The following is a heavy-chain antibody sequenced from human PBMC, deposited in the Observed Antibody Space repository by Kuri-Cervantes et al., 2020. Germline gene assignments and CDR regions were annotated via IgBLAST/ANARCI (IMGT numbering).Heavy chain of an antibody. J-gene: IGHJ6*02. D-gene: IGHD3-10*01. CDR1: GFTFDDYA. CDR3: AKSPGGWGPVETYGSGRGGMDV. Sequence: GGSLRLSCAASGFTFDDYAMHWVWQAPGKGLEWVSGISWNSGSIGYADSVKGRFTISRDNAKNSLYLQMNSLRAEDTAVYYCAKSPGGWGPVETYGSGRGGMDVWGQGTTVTVSS. CDR2: ISWNSGSI. V-gene: IGHV3-9*01.